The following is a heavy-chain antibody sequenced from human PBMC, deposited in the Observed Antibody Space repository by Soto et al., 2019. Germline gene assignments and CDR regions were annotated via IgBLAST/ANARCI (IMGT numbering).Heavy chain of an antibody. CDR1: GGSISSGGYY. J-gene: IGHJ5*02. Sequence: SETQSLTCTVSGGSISSGGYYWSWIRQHPGKGLEWIGYIYYSGSTYYNPSLKSRVTISVDTSKNQFSLKLSSVTAAETAVYYCSSEWEYCSSTSCFRGFDPWGQGTLVTVSS. D-gene: IGHD2-2*01. CDR2: IYYSGST. V-gene: IGHV4-31*03. CDR3: SSEWEYCSSTSCFRGFDP.